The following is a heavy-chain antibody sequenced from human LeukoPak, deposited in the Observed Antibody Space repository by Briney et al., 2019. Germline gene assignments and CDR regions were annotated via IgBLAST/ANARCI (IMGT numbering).Heavy chain of an antibody. D-gene: IGHD1-26*01. J-gene: IGHJ4*02. CDR3: ARNLNSGNYYYFDY. CDR1: GFTFSSYA. Sequence: GGSLRLSCAASGFTFSSYAMSWVRQAPGKGLEWVSAISGSGGSTYYADSVKGRFTISRDNSRNTPSLQMDNLRPEDTALYYCARNLNSGNYYYFDYWGQGTLVTVSA. CDR2: ISGSGGST. V-gene: IGHV3-23*01.